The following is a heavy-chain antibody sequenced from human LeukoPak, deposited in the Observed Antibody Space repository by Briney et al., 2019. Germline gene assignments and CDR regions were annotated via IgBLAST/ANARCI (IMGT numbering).Heavy chain of an antibody. CDR3: ARDSCSGGSCYGRFGFDP. V-gene: IGHV1-69*04. Sequence: SVEVSCKASGGTFSSYAISWVRQAPGQGLEWMGRIIPIFGIANYAQKFQGRVTITADKSTSTAYMELSSLRSEDTAVYYCARDSCSGGSCYGRFGFDPWGQGTLVTVSS. CDR2: IIPIFGIA. J-gene: IGHJ5*02. D-gene: IGHD2-15*01. CDR1: GGTFSSYA.